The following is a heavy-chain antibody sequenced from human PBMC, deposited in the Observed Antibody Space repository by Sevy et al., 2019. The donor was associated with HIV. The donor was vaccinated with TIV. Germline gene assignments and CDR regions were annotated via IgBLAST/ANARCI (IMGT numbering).Heavy chain of an antibody. CDR1: GFTLSSYT. V-gene: IGHV3-21*01. Sequence: GGSLRLSCAVSGFTLSSYTMNWVRQAPGKGLEWVSSISSSSRYIYYADSVKGRFTISRDNAKNSVYLQMNSLRTEDTAVYYCARDGGCSTTSCLLYFDYWGQGTLVTVSS. D-gene: IGHD2-2*01. CDR2: ISSSSRYI. J-gene: IGHJ4*01. CDR3: ARDGGCSTTSCLLYFDY.